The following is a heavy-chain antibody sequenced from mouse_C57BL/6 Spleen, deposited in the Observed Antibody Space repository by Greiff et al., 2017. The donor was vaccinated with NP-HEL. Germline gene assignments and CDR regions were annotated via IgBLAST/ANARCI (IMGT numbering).Heavy chain of an antibody. CDR2: IYPRSGNT. Sequence: VKLVESGAELARPGASVKLSCKASGYTFTSYGISWVKQRTGQGLEWIGEIYPRSGNTYYNEKFKGKATLTADKSSSTAYMELRSLTSEDSAVYFCARGMYGNYDYAMDYWGQGTSVTVSS. CDR1: GYTFTSYG. J-gene: IGHJ4*01. D-gene: IGHD2-10*02. CDR3: ARGMYGNYDYAMDY. V-gene: IGHV1-81*01.